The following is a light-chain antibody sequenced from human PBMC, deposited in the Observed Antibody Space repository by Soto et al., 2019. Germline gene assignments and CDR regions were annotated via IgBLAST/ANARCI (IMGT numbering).Light chain of an antibody. J-gene: IGLJ1*01. CDR1: SSDVGSYNY. V-gene: IGLV2-14*01. CDR3: SSYTSSSTL. Sequence: QSVLTQPASVSGSPGQSITISCTGTSSDVGSYNYVSWYRQHPGKAPKLMIYEVSDRPSGISSRFSGPKSGNTASLTISGLQTEDEADYYCSSYTSSSTLFGNGTKVTVL. CDR2: EVS.